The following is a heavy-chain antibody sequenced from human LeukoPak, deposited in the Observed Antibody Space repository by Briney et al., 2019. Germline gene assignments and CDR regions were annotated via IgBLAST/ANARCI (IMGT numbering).Heavy chain of an antibody. Sequence: KPSETLSLTCAVYGGSFSGYYWSWIRQPPGKGLEWIGEINHSGGTNYNPSLKSRVTISVDTSKNQFSLKLRSVTAADTAVYYCARLEYYFDSSGYYALNRDAFDIWGQGTMVTVSS. J-gene: IGHJ3*02. CDR1: GGSFSGYY. V-gene: IGHV4-34*01. D-gene: IGHD3-22*01. CDR3: ARLEYYFDSSGYYALNRDAFDI. CDR2: INHSGGT.